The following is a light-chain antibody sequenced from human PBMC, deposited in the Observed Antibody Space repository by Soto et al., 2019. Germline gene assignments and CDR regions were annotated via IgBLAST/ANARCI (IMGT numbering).Light chain of an antibody. Sequence: EIVMTQSPATLSVSPGERATLSCRASQSISFNLAWNQQRPGQAPRFLIYGASLRATGIPARFSGSGSGTEFTLTISSLQSEDFVVYYCQQYDNGRTFGKGLKVEVK. CDR3: QQYDNGRT. V-gene: IGKV3-15*01. CDR2: GAS. CDR1: QSISFN. J-gene: IGKJ1*01.